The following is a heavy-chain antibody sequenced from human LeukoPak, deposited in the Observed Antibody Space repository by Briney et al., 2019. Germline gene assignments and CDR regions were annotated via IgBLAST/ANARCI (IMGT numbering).Heavy chain of an antibody. CDR1: GYSFANYW. D-gene: IGHD3-22*01. CDR3: ARFAYSTDYFPGHY. J-gene: IGHJ4*02. CDR2: IYPGGSYT. Sequence: GESLKISCQGSGYSFANYWIGWVRQMPGKGLEWMGIIYPGGSYTRYSPSFQGQVTISADKSISTAYVQWRSLKASDTAMYFCARFAYSTDYFPGHYWGQGTLVTVSS. V-gene: IGHV5-51*01.